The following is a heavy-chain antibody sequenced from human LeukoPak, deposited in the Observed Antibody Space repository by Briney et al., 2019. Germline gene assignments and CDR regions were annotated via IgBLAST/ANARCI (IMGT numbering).Heavy chain of an antibody. Sequence: GASVKVSCKASGYTFTSYDINWVRQATGQGLEWMGWMNPNSGNTGYAQKFQGRVTMTRNTSISTAYMELSSLRAEDTAVYYCARASKSYYNVDYYYYMDVWGKGTTVTISS. V-gene: IGHV1-8*01. D-gene: IGHD3-10*01. J-gene: IGHJ6*03. CDR1: GYTFTSYD. CDR3: ARASKSYYNVDYYYYMDV. CDR2: MNPNSGNT.